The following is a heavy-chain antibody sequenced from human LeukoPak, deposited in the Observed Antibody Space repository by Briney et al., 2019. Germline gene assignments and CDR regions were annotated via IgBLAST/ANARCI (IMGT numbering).Heavy chain of an antibody. CDR3: ARGPADLTGNFDY. J-gene: IGHJ4*02. CDR2: INPHSGGT. V-gene: IGHV1-2*06. D-gene: IGHD1-14*01. Sequence: ASVKVSFKASGYTFTVYYMHWVRQAPRQGLGLMGRINPHSGGTNYAQKFSGKVTMTRDTSISTGKLEMSGLRSDDTAVYYCARGPADLTGNFDYWGQGTLVAVSS. CDR1: GYTFTVYY.